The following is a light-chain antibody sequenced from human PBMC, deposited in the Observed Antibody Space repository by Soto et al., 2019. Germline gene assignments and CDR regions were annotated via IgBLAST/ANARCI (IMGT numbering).Light chain of an antibody. Sequence: QLVLTQSPSASASLGASVKLTCTLSRGHSTYAIAWHQQQPEKGPRYLMKVKSDGSHTKGDGIPDRFSGSSSGAERYLTISSLEYEDEDDYYCQTWGSGNLVFGGGTKLTVL. CDR2: VKSDGSH. CDR1: RGHSTYA. CDR3: QTWGSGNLV. J-gene: IGLJ2*01. V-gene: IGLV4-69*01.